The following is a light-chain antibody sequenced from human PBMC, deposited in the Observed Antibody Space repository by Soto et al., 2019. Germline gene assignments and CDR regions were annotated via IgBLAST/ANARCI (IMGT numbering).Light chain of an antibody. J-gene: IGKJ1*01. CDR3: QQSYNSPPWT. CDR2: RAS. CDR1: QTTSTT. V-gene: IGKV1-39*01. Sequence: SQITLSPSSLASSVLDSVTISCRTSQTTSTTLTWPQPKPATAPRLLIYRASSVKSGVPPRFSGSGSGRDFTIPIRSLRPEDIATYFCQQSYNSPPWTFGKGTRWIS.